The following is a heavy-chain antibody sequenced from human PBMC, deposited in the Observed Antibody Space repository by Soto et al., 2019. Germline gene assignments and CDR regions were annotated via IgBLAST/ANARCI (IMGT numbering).Heavy chain of an antibody. CDR1: GASISSGTYY. D-gene: IGHD3-9*01. CDR2: ISYSGSA. CDR3: ARPMLFDWLLGFDY. J-gene: IGHJ4*02. Sequence: SEILSLTCSVSGASISSGTYYWGWIRQPPGKGLKWIGSISYSGSAYYNQSLKSRVTISVDTSKNQFSLKLSSVTAADTAVYYCARPMLFDWLLGFDYWGQGSLVTVSS. V-gene: IGHV4-39*01.